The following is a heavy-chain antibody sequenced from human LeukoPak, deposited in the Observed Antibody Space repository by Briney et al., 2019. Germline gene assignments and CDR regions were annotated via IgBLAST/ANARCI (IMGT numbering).Heavy chain of an antibody. CDR2: IYYSGST. V-gene: IGHV4-59*01. D-gene: IGHD3-10*01. CDR3: ARDATYYYGSGSYAWFDP. CDR1: GGSISSYY. Sequence: PSETLSLTCTVSGGSISSYYWSWIRQPPGKGLEWIGYIYYSGSTNYNPSLKSRVTISVDTSKNQFSLKLSSVTAADTAVYYCARDATYYYGSGSYAWFDPWGQRTLVTVSS. J-gene: IGHJ5*02.